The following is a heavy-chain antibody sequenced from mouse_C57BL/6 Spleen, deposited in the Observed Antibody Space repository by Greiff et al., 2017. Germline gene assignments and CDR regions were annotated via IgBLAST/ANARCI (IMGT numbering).Heavy chain of an antibody. V-gene: IGHV1-55*01. CDR2: IYPGSGST. CDR1: GYTFTSYW. J-gene: IGHJ3*01. CDR3: ARMGYGNQLAY. D-gene: IGHD2-1*01. Sequence: QVQLQQPGAELVKPGASVKMSCKASGYTFTSYWITWVKQRPGQGLEWIGDIYPGSGSTNYNEKFKSKATLTVETSSSTAYMQLSSLTSEDSAVYYCARMGYGNQLAYWGQGTLVTVSA.